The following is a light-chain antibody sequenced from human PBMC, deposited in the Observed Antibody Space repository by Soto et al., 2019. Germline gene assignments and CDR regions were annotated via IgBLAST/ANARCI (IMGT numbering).Light chain of an antibody. CDR2: DAS. CDR3: QQAYSFPLT. CDR1: QTISSW. V-gene: IGKV1-12*01. J-gene: IGKJ4*01. Sequence: DIQMTQSPSTLSGSVGDRVTITCRASQTISSWLAWYQQKPGKAPKLLIYDASNLETGVPSRFSGSGSGTDFTLTISSLQPEDFATYYCQQAYSFPLTFGGGTKVDIK.